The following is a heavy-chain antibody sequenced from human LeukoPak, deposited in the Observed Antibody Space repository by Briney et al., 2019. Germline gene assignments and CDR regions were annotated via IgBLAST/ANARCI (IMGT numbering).Heavy chain of an antibody. J-gene: IGHJ4*02. V-gene: IGHV3-30*03. D-gene: IGHD3-22*01. Sequence: PGRSLRLSCAASGFMFSNYGMQWVRQAPGKGLEWVAVISYDGSNKYYADSVKGRFTISRDNSKNTLYLEMNSLRAEDTAVYYCARDYYYDSSGYWDYYFDYWGQGTLVSVSS. CDR3: ARDYYYDSSGYWDYYFDY. CDR2: ISYDGSNK. CDR1: GFMFSNYG.